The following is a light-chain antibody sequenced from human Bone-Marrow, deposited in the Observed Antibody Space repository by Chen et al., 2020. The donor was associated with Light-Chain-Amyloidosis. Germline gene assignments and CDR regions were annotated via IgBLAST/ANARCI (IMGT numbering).Light chain of an antibody. Sequence: SYELTQPPSVSVSPGQTARITCSGDDLPTKYAYWYQQKRGQAPVLVIHRDTERPSAISERFSGSSSGTTATLTISGVQAEDEADYHCQSADSSGTYEVIFGGGTKLTVL. CDR2: RDT. CDR3: QSADSSGTYEVI. CDR1: DLPTKY. J-gene: IGLJ2*01. V-gene: IGLV3-25*03.